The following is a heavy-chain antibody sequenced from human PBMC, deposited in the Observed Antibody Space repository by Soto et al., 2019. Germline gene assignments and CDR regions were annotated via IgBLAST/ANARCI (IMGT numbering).Heavy chain of an antibody. J-gene: IGHJ4*02. D-gene: IGHD3-10*01. V-gene: IGHV3-23*01. CDR3: AKVLSASGVDY. CDR1: GFTFSSFA. Sequence: ESGGGLVQPGGSLRLSCAASGFTFSSFAMSWVRQAPGKGLEWVSTVSANGGTTYYADSVKGRFTMSRDNSKNALWLQMNSLRAEDTAVYYCAKVLSASGVDYWGQGTLVTVSS. CDR2: VSANGGTT.